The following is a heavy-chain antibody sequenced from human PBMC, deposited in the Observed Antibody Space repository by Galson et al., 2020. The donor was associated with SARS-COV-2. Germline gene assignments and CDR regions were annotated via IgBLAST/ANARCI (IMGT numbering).Heavy chain of an antibody. CDR3: ARGPEKIRSNYAADTSHDAFDI. CDR2: INHSGST. V-gene: IGHV4-34*01. D-gene: IGHD1-7*01. CDR1: GGSFSGYY. J-gene: IGHJ3*02. Sequence: SETLSLTCAVYGGSFSGYYWSWIRQPPGKGLEWIGEINHSGSTNYNPSLKSRVTISVDTSKNQFSLKLSSVTAADTAVYYCARGPEKIRSNYAADTSHDAFDIWGQGTMVTVSS.